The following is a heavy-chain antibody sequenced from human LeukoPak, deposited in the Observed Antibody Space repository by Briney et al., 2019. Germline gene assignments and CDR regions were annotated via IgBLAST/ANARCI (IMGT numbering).Heavy chain of an antibody. D-gene: IGHD3-3*01. J-gene: IGHJ4*02. CDR1: GGSISSYY. CDR2: IYYSGST. Sequence: SEILSLTCTVSGGSISSYYWSWIRQPPGKGLEWIGYIYYSGSTNYNPSLKSRVTIPVDTSKNQFSLKLSSVTAADTAVYYCARAPIFGVVHYFDYWGQGTLVTVSS. CDR3: ARAPIFGVVHYFDY. V-gene: IGHV4-59*01.